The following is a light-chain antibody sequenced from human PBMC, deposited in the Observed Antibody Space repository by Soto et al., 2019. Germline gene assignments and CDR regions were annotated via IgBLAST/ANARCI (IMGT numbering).Light chain of an antibody. Sequence: QSVLTQPASVSGSPGQSITISCTGTSSDVGAYNYVSWYQQHPGKAPKLMICDVRNRPSGVSNRFSGSKSGNTASLTISGLQAEDEADYYCSSCTSSSSVVFGGGTKLTVL. CDR2: DVR. J-gene: IGLJ2*01. CDR3: SSCTSSSSVV. CDR1: SSDVGAYNY. V-gene: IGLV2-14*03.